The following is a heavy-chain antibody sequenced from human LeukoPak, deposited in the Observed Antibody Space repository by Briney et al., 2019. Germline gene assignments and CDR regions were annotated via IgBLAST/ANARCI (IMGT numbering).Heavy chain of an antibody. Sequence: PSETLSLTCTVSGGSISSSSYYWGWIRQPPGKGLEWIGSIYYSGSTYYNPSLKSRVTISVDTSKNQFSLKLSSVTAADTAVYYCASSAWYAFDIWGQGTMVTVSS. V-gene: IGHV4-39*07. D-gene: IGHD6-19*01. CDR3: ASSAWYAFDI. J-gene: IGHJ3*02. CDR2: IYYSGST. CDR1: GGSISSSSYY.